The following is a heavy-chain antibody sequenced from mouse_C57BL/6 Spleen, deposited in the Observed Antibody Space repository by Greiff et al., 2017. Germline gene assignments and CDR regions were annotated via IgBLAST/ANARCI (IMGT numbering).Heavy chain of an antibody. CDR2: IYPGSGST. D-gene: IGHD1-1*01. CDR1: GYTFTSYW. CDR3: ARESTTVVADY. V-gene: IGHV1-55*01. Sequence: QVHVKQPGAELVKPGASVKMSCKASGYTFTSYWITWVKQRPGQGLEWIGDIYPGSGSTNYNEKFKSKATLTVDTSSSTAYMQLSSLTSEDSAVYYCARESTTVVADYWGQGTTLTVSS. J-gene: IGHJ2*01.